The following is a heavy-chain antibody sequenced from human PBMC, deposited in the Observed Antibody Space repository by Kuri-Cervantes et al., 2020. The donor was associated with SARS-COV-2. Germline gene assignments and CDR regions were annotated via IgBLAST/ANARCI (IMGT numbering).Heavy chain of an antibody. D-gene: IGHD3-9*01. CDR1: GYTFTGYY. CDR3: GLLRFFDWLSPFDF. V-gene: IGHV1-2*02. J-gene: IGHJ4*02. CDR2: IAPNSGGT. Sequence: ASVKVSCKASGYTFTGYYMHWVRQAPGQGLEWMGWIAPNSGGTKYAQKFQGRVTMTRDTSTSSVYMELTRLRSDVTAVYFCGLLRFFDWLSPFDFWGQGTLVTVSS.